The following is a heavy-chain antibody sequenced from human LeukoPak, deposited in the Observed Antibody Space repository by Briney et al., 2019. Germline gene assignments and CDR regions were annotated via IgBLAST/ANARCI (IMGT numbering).Heavy chain of an antibody. CDR3: AKEHHYDSSGYYPSFDY. J-gene: IGHJ4*02. CDR1: GFTFSSYG. Sequence: GRSLRLSCAASGFTFSSYGMHWVRQAPGKGLEWVAVISYDGSNKYYADSVKGRFTISRDNSKNTLYLQMNSLRAEDTAVYYCAKEHHYDSSGYYPSFDYWGQGTLVTVSS. D-gene: IGHD3-22*01. CDR2: ISYDGSNK. V-gene: IGHV3-30*18.